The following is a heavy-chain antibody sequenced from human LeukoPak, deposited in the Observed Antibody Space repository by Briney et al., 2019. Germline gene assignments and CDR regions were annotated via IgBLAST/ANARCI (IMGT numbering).Heavy chain of an antibody. J-gene: IGHJ5*02. D-gene: IGHD6-13*01. CDR1: GFTFSSYG. Sequence: GRSLRLSCAASGFTFSSYGMHWVRQAPGKGLEWVAVIWYDGSNKYYADSVKGRFIISRDNSKNTLYLQMNSLRAVDTAVYYCARASGKRSSWYDWFDPWGQGTLVTVSS. CDR2: IWYDGSNK. CDR3: ARASGKRSSWYDWFDP. V-gene: IGHV3-33*01.